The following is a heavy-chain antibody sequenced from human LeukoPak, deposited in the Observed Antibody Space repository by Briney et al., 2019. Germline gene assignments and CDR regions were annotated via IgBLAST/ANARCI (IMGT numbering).Heavy chain of an antibody. CDR1: GFSFSAYS. CDR3: TRDQRVPGILAY. CDR2: ISSSSATI. Sequence: GGSLRLSCAGSGFSFSAYSMNWVRQAPGKGLEWISSISSSSATIKYADSVKGRFTISRDNAKNSLYLQMNSLRVEDTAVYYCTRDQRVPGILAYWGQGTLVTVSS. J-gene: IGHJ4*02. V-gene: IGHV3-48*04. D-gene: IGHD3-10*01.